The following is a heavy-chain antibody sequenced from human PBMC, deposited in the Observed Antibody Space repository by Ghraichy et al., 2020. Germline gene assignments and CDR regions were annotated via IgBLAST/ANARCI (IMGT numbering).Heavy chain of an antibody. CDR3: AKARGSYLTYEYSQH. Sequence: GGSLRLSCAASGFTFSSYAMSWVRQAPGKGLEWVSAISGSGGSTYYADSVKGRFTISRDNSKNTLYLQMKSLRAEDTAVNYCAKARGSYLTYEYSQHGGQATLVTVPS. CDR2: ISGSGGST. V-gene: IGHV3-23*01. J-gene: IGHJ1*01. CDR1: GFTFSSYA. D-gene: IGHD1-26*01.